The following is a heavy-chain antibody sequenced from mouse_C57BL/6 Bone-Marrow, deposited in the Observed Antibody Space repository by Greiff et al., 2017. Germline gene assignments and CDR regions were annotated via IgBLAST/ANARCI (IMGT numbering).Heavy chain of an antibody. CDR3: ARPAYYSNYRDY. Sequence: VQLQQSGAELARPGASVKMSCKASGYTFTSYTMHWVKQRPGQGLEWIGYINPSSGYTKYNQKFKDKATLTADKSSSTAYMQLSSLTSEDSAVYYCARPAYYSNYRDYWGQGTTLTVSS. CDR1: GYTFTSYT. V-gene: IGHV1-4*01. J-gene: IGHJ2*01. D-gene: IGHD2-5*01. CDR2: INPSSGYT.